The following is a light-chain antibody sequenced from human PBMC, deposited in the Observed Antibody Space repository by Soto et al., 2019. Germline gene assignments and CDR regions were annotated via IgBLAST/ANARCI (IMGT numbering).Light chain of an antibody. Sequence: DIQMTQSPSSLSASVGDRVTITCRASQRISSYLNWYQQKPGQAPKLLIYAAFSLQSGVPSMFSGSGSGTDFTLTISSLQPEDFATYYCQQSYSTPITFGGGTKVESK. V-gene: IGKV1-39*01. CDR1: QRISSY. CDR3: QQSYSTPIT. CDR2: AAF. J-gene: IGKJ4*01.